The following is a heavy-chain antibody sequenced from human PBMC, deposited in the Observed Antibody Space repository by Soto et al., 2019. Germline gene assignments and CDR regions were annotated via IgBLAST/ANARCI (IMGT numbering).Heavy chain of an antibody. V-gene: IGHV4-39*01. CDR1: GGSISSSSYY. D-gene: IGHD5-12*01. CDR3: ARGYEVLDY. J-gene: IGHJ4*02. Sequence: PSETLSLTCTVSGGSISSSSYYWGWIRQPPGKGLEWIGSIYYSGSTYYNPSLKSRVTISVDTSKNQFSLKLSSVTAADTAVYYCARGYEVLDYWGQGTLVTVSS. CDR2: IYYSGST.